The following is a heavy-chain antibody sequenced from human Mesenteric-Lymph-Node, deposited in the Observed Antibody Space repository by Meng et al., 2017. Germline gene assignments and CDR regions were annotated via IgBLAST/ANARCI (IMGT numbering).Heavy chain of an antibody. J-gene: IGHJ3*02. CDR1: GGSFSGYY. D-gene: IGHD3-22*01. Sequence: LRPSCPVFGGSFSGYYWSWFRQPAGKGLEWIGRISTSGNTNYNPTLKSRVTISIDTSKNQFSLKLSSVTAADTAVYYCAKSQASSGYGAFDIWGQGTMVTVSS. CDR2: ISTSGNT. CDR3: AKSQASSGYGAFDI. V-gene: IGHV4-4*07.